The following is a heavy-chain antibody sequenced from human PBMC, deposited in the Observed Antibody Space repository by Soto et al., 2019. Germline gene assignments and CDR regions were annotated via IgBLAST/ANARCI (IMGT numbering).Heavy chain of an antibody. D-gene: IGHD4-17*01. Sequence: PSETLSLTCTVSGGSISSYYWSWIRQPPGKGLEWIGYIYYSGSTNYNPSLKSRVTISVDTSKNQFSLKLSSVTAADTAVYYCARHDVYGDYVPEYNWFDPWGQGTLVTVSS. V-gene: IGHV4-59*08. J-gene: IGHJ5*02. CDR2: IYYSGST. CDR3: ARHDVYGDYVPEYNWFDP. CDR1: GGSISSYY.